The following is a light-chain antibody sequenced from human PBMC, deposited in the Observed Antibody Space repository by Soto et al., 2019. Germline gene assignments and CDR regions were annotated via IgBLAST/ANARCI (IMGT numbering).Light chain of an antibody. Sequence: IVLTQSACTLSLSPGERATLSCRASQSVSSSYLAWYQQKPGQAPRLLIYGASSRATGIPDRFSGSGSGTDFTLTISRLEPEDFAVYYCQQYEGTFGQGTRLEIK. V-gene: IGKV3-20*01. CDR2: GAS. CDR1: QSVSSSY. J-gene: IGKJ5*01. CDR3: QQYEGT.